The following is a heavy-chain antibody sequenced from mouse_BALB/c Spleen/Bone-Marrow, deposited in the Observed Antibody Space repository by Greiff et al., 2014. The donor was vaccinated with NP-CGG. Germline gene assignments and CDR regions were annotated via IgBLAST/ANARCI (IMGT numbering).Heavy chain of an antibody. CDR2: IDPANGNT. J-gene: IGHJ2*01. V-gene: IGHV14-3*02. CDR1: GFNIKDTY. CDR3: ALYYDYDVGY. Sequence: EVKLVESGAELVKPGASVKLSCTASGFNIKDTYMHWVKQRPEQGLEWIGRIDPANGNTKYDPKFQGKATITADTSSNTAYLQLSSLTSEDTAAYYCALYYDYDVGYWGQGTTLTVSS. D-gene: IGHD2-4*01.